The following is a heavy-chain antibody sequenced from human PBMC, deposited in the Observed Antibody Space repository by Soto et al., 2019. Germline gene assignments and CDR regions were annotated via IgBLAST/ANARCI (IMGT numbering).Heavy chain of an antibody. V-gene: IGHV4-59*01. CDR2: IYHSGST. CDR3: ARGSSIAAAGREIDY. J-gene: IGHJ4*02. Sequence: SETLSLTCTVSGGSISSYYWSWIRQPPGKGLEWIGFIYHSGSTNYNPSLKSPVTISVDTSKNQFSLNLNSVTAADTAVYYCARGSSIAAAGREIDYWGQGTLVTVSS. D-gene: IGHD6-13*01. CDR1: GGSISSYY.